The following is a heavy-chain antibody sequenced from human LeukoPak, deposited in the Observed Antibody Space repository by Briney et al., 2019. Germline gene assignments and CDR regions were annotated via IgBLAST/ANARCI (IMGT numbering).Heavy chain of an antibody. V-gene: IGHV1-69*13. CDR2: IIPIFGTA. CDR1: GGTFSSYA. Sequence: SVKVSCKASGGTFSSYAISWVRQAPGQGLEWMGGIIPIFGTANYAQKFQGRVTITADESTSTAYMELSSLRSEDTAVYYCARGPSRVYQLLYRGGWFDPWGREPWSPSPQ. D-gene: IGHD2-2*02. CDR3: ARGPSRVYQLLYRGGWFDP. J-gene: IGHJ5*02.